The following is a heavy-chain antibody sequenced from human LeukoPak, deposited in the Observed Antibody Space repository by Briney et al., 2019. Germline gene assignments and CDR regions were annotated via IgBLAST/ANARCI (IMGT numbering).Heavy chain of an antibody. CDR3: ARWLRGAFDY. CDR1: GDSISSYY. Sequence: SETLSLTCTVSGDSISSYYWSWIRQPPGKGLEWIAYIYYSGGTNYNPSLKSRVTLSVDTSKNQFSLKLSSVTAADTAVYYCARWLRGAFDYWGQGTLVTVSS. V-gene: IGHV4-59*08. D-gene: IGHD5-12*01. CDR2: IYYSGGT. J-gene: IGHJ4*02.